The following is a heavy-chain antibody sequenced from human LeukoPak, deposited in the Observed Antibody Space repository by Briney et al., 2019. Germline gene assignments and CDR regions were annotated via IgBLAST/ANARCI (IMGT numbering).Heavy chain of an antibody. CDR1: GFTFSSFV. D-gene: IGHD3-9*01. J-gene: IGHJ4*02. Sequence: GGSLRLSCAASGFTFSSFVMHWVRQAPGKGLEWVSVISGSGGTTYYADSVKGRFTISRDNSKNTLYLQMNSLRAEDTAVYYCAKDQEGYYDILTGYVTLDYWGQGTLVTVSS. CDR3: AKDQEGYYDILTGYVTLDY. V-gene: IGHV3-23*01. CDR2: ISGSGGTT.